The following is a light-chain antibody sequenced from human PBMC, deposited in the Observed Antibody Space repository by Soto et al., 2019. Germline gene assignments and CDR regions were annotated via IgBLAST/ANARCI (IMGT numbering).Light chain of an antibody. CDR1: SSDVGGYNY. Sequence: QSALTQPPSASGSPGQSVTISCTGTSSDVGGYNYVSWYQQHPGKAPKLMIYEVSKRPSGVPDRFSGSMSGNTASLTVSGLQAEDEADYYFSSYAGSNNLVFGGGTKLTVL. J-gene: IGLJ2*01. CDR3: SSYAGSNNLV. V-gene: IGLV2-8*01. CDR2: EVS.